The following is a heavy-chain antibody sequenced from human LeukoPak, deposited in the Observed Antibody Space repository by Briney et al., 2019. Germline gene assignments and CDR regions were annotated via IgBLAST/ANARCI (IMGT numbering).Heavy chain of an antibody. CDR2: FDPEDGET. CDR1: GYTLTELS. Sequence: ASVKVSCKVSGYTLTELSMHWVRQAPGKGLEWMGGFDPEDGETIYAQKFQGRVTMTEDTSTDTAYMELSSLRSEDTAVYYCAREYVLRYFDWSTNYYGMDVWGQGTTVTVSS. D-gene: IGHD3-9*01. J-gene: IGHJ6*02. V-gene: IGHV1-24*01. CDR3: AREYVLRYFDWSTNYYGMDV.